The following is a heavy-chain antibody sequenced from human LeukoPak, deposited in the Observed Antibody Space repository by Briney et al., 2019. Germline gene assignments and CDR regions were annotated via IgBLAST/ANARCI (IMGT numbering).Heavy chain of an antibody. V-gene: IGHV3-74*01. CDR2: INNDGSST. J-gene: IGHJ6*03. D-gene: IGHD3-10*01. CDR3: ARVARGDYYYYYMDV. CDR1: GFTFSRYS. Sequence: GGSLRLSCAASGFTFSRYSMHWVRQAPGKGLVWVSRINNDGSSTSYADSVQGRFTISRDNAKNTLYLQMNSLRAEDTALYYCARVARGDYYYYYMDVWGKGTTVTVSS.